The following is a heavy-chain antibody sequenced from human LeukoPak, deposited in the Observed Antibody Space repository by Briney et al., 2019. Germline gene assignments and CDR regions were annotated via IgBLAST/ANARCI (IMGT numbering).Heavy chain of an antibody. D-gene: IGHD3-16*01. V-gene: IGHV3-74*01. CDR1: GFTLNNYW. J-gene: IGHJ6*02. Sequence: GGSLRLSCAASGFTLNNYWMHWVRQVPGKGLVWVSRINSDGSTTSYADSVKGRFTIFRDNAKNTLYLQMNSLRAEDTAVYYCTSGRNSGGYHTMDVWGQGTTVTVSS. CDR2: INSDGSTT. CDR3: TSGRNSGGYHTMDV.